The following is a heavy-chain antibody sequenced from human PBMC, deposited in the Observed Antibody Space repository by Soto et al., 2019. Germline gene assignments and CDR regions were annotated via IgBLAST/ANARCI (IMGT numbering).Heavy chain of an antibody. CDR3: ARELTLPLAFDI. CDR1: GGTFSSYA. Sequence: QVQLVQSGAEVKKPGSSVKVSCKASGGTFSSYAISWVRQAPGQGLEWMGGIIPIFGTANYAQKFQGRVTITADESTSTAYMELRSLRSEDTDVYYCARELTLPLAFDIWGQGTMVTVSS. D-gene: IGHD2-15*01. V-gene: IGHV1-69*01. CDR2: IIPIFGTA. J-gene: IGHJ3*02.